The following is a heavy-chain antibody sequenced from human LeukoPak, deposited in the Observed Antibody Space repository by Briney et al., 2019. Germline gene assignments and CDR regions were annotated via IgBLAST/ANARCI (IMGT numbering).Heavy chain of an antibody. J-gene: IGHJ4*02. Sequence: GGSLRLSCAASGFPFSSYAMSWVRQAPGKGLEWVSVIISGGSTNYADPVKGRFTISRDNSKNTLYLQMDSLRAEDTAVYYCAKDMTTVTRGRLDYWGQGTLVTVSS. CDR2: IISGGST. CDR3: AKDMTTVTRGRLDY. CDR1: GFPFSSYA. D-gene: IGHD4-17*01. V-gene: IGHV3-23*01.